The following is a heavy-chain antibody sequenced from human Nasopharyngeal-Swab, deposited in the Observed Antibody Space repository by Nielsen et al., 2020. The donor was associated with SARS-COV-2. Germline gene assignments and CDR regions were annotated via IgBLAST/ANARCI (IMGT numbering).Heavy chain of an antibody. D-gene: IGHD4-17*01. Sequence: SVKVSCKASGYTFTSYAMNWVRQAPGQGLEWMGWINTNTGNPTYAQGFTGRFVFSLDTSVSTAYLQISSLKAEDTAVYYCARDKTPTTVTPGCYGMDVWGQGTTVTVSS. CDR1: GYTFTSYA. CDR2: INTNTGNP. V-gene: IGHV7-4-1*02. CDR3: ARDKTPTTVTPGCYGMDV. J-gene: IGHJ6*02.